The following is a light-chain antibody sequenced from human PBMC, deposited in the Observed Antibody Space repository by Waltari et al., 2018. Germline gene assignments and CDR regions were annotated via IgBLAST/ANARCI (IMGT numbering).Light chain of an antibody. V-gene: IGLV1-47*01. CDR2: RND. CDR3: AAWDDSLREV. J-gene: IGLJ3*02. Sequence: QSVLTQPPSASGTPGQRVTISCSGSSSNIGSNYVYWYQQHPGTAPKLLIYRNDQRPSGVPDRFSGSKSGTSASLAISGLRSEDEANYYCAAWDDSLREVFGGGTRLTVL. CDR1: SSNIGSNY.